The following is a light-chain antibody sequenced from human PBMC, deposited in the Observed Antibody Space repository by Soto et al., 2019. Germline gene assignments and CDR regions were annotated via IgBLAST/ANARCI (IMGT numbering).Light chain of an antibody. Sequence: IVLRHSPATLSSFPVYRVTLSFWASHSVTTHLAWFQQRPGQTPRLLIYDASTRAPGIPARFSGRGSGADFTLTISSLEPEDFAVYYCQQRSDSITFGQGTRLEIK. J-gene: IGKJ5*01. CDR3: QQRSDSIT. CDR2: DAS. CDR1: HSVTTH. V-gene: IGKV3-11*01.